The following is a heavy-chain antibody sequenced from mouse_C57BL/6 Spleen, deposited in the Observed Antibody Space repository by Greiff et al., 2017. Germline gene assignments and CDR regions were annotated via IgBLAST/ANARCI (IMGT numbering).Heavy chain of an antibody. D-gene: IGHD2-3*01. J-gene: IGHJ4*01. CDR3: TRDGYYLYAMDY. CDR2: ISSGGDYI. CDR1: GFTFSSYA. V-gene: IGHV5-9-1*02. Sequence: EVQRVESGEGLVKPGGSLKLSCAASGFTFSSYAMSWVRQTPEKRLEWVAYISSGGDYIYYADTVKGRFTISRDNARNTLYLQMSSLKSEDTAMYYCTRDGYYLYAMDYWGQGTSVTVSS.